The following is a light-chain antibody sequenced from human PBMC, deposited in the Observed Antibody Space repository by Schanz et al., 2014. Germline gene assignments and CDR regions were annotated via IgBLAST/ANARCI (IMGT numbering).Light chain of an antibody. CDR2: DVT. V-gene: IGLV2-14*03. J-gene: IGLJ3*02. CDR1: SSDIGGFHY. CDR3: SSYAGTNNFGV. Sequence: QSALTQPASVSGSPGQSITISCTGTSSDIGGFHYVSWYQQHPGRAPRLMIYDVTYRPSGVSDRFSGSKSGNTASLTVSGLQAEDEADYYCSSYAGTNNFGVFGGGTKLTVL.